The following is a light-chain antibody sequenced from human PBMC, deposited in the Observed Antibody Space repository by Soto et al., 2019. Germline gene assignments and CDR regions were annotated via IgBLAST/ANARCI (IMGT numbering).Light chain of an antibody. CDR3: QQYDSSPVT. Sequence: EIVLTQSPGTMSLSPGERATLSCRASQSVSSSFLAWHQQRPGQAPRLLIYGASSRATGIPYRFSGSGSGTAFTLTISRLEPEDFAVYYCQQYDSSPVTFGQGTKVGIK. V-gene: IGKV3-20*01. CDR2: GAS. CDR1: QSVSSSF. J-gene: IGKJ1*01.